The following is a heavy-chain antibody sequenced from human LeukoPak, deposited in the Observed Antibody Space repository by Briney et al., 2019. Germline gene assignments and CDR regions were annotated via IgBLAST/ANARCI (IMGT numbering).Heavy chain of an antibody. J-gene: IGHJ6*03. Sequence: ASVKVSCKASGYTFTGYYMHWVRQAPGQGLEWMGWINPNSGGTNYAQKFQGRVTMTRDTSISTAYMELSRLRSDDTAVYYCARGGSSSRGAYYYMDVWGKGTTVTVS. CDR1: GYTFTGYY. V-gene: IGHV1-2*02. D-gene: IGHD6-6*01. CDR3: ARGGSSSRGAYYYMDV. CDR2: INPNSGGT.